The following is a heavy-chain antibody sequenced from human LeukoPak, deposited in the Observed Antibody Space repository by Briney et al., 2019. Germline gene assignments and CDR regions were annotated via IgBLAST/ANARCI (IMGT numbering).Heavy chain of an antibody. CDR1: GGTFSSYA. CDR2: IIPIFGTA. D-gene: IGHD2-15*01. J-gene: IGHJ3*02. V-gene: IGHV1-69*05. Sequence: ASVKVSCKASGGTFSSYAISWVRQAPGQGHEWMGRIIPIFGTANYAQKFPGRVTITTDESTSTAYMELSSLRSEDTAVYYCARAQYCSGGSCYSERRGAFDIWGQGTMVTVSS. CDR3: ARAQYCSGGSCYSERRGAFDI.